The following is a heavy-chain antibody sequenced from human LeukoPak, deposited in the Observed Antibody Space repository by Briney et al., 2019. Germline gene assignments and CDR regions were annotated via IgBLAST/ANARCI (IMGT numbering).Heavy chain of an antibody. CDR1: GFSISNSYY. V-gene: IGHV4-38-2*02. Sequence: KPSETLSLTCSVSGFSISNSYYWGWIRQPPGKGLDWIGITYHSGSTYYNPSLKSRVTMSVDTSKNQFSLKLSSVAAADTALYYCARRISGAWFDPWGQGTLVTVSS. J-gene: IGHJ5*02. CDR2: TYHSGST. CDR3: ARRISGAWFDP. D-gene: IGHD2-15*01.